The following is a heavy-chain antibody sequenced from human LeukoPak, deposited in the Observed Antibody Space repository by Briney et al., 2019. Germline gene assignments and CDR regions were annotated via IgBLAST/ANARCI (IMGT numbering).Heavy chain of an antibody. CDR3: AKSVAGTRGWFDP. J-gene: IGHJ5*02. CDR2: ISSSGSTI. Sequence: PGGSLRLSCAASGFTFSSYWMSWVRQAPGKGLEWVSYISSSGSTIYYADSVKGRFTISRDNAKNTLYLQMNSLRAEDTAVYYCAKSVAGTRGWFDPWGQGTLVTVSS. V-gene: IGHV3-48*04. CDR1: GFTFSSYW. D-gene: IGHD6-19*01.